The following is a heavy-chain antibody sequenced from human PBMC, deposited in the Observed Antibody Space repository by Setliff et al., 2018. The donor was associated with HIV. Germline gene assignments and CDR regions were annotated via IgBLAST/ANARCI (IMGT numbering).Heavy chain of an antibody. J-gene: IGHJ4*02. CDR2: MYYTGSS. CDR1: GGYVSSSTTYY. CDR3: ARGKGGLVGPAEFDY. Sequence: SETLSLTCTVSGGYVSSSTTYYWGWIRQPPGKGLDWIGSMYYTGSSYYNPSLKSRVTMSEETSKNQFSLKLKSVTAADTAIYFCARGKGGLVGPAEFDYWGPGTLVTVSS. D-gene: IGHD1-26*01. V-gene: IGHV4-39*01.